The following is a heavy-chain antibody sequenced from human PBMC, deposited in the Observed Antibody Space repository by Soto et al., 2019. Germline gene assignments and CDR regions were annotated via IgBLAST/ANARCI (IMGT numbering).Heavy chain of an antibody. CDR1: GFSLSTSGMC. J-gene: IGHJ4*02. V-gene: IGHV2-70*01. CDR3: ARSTYDFWSGYFFDY. CDR2: IDWDDDK. Sequence: SGPTLVNPTQTLTLTCTFSGFSLSTSGMCVGWIRQPPGKALEWLALIDWDDDKYYSTSLKTRLTISKDTSKNQVVLTMTNMDPVDTATYYCARSTYDFWSGYFFDYWGQGTLVTVSS. D-gene: IGHD3-3*01.